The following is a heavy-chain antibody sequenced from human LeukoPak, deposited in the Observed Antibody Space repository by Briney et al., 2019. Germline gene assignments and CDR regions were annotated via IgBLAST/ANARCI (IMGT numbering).Heavy chain of an antibody. CDR2: MNPSGSN. Sequence: PSETLSLTCSVSGGSISSYSDDWGWIRQPPGKGLEWIGNMNPSGSNNYNPSLKSRVTMSVDTSKNQFSLKLSSVTAADTAVYYCARDRWGRYGSGSYYYLDYWGQGTLVTVSS. CDR3: ARDRWGRYGSGSYYYLDY. J-gene: IGHJ4*02. CDR1: GGSISSYSDD. D-gene: IGHD3-10*01. V-gene: IGHV4-39*07.